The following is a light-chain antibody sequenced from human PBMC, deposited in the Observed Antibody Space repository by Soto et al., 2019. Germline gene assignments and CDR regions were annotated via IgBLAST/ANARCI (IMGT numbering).Light chain of an antibody. CDR2: GTS. CDR3: QQYNNWPRT. J-gene: IGKJ1*01. V-gene: IGKV3-20*01. CDR1: QSLSNFF. Sequence: EIVLTQSPGILSLSPGEGATLSCRASQSLSNFFLAWYQQKPGQAPRLLIYGTSIRATGIPDRFSGSGSETDFTLTVSSLQSEDFAVYYCQQYNNWPRTFGQGTQVDIK.